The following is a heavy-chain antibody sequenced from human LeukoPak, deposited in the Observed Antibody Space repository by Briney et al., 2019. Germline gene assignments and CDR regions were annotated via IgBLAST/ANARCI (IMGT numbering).Heavy chain of an antibody. CDR2: INAGNGNE. CDR1: GYSFTGFA. D-gene: IGHD2-2*01. J-gene: IGHJ6*04. CDR3: ASSSTHDWGAYFYALDV. Sequence: ASVRVSCKASGYSFTGFALHWVRQAPGQRLEWMGWINAGNGNEKYSPKFQGRVTMTRDTSATTIYMELSSLKSEDSAVYYCASSSTHDWGAYFYALDVWGKGTTVTVSS. V-gene: IGHV1-3*01.